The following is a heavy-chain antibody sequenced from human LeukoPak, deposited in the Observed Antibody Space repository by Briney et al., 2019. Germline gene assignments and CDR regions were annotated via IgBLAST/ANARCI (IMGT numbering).Heavy chain of an antibody. CDR1: GYSISSGYY. V-gene: IGHV4-38-2*02. J-gene: IGHJ4*02. CDR3: ARGVDY. Sequence: AETLSLTCTVSGYSISSGYYWGWIRQPPGKGLEWIGSIYHSGSTYYNPSLKSRVTISVDTSKNQFSLKLSSVTAADTAVYYCARGVDYWGQGTLVTVSS. CDR2: IYHSGST.